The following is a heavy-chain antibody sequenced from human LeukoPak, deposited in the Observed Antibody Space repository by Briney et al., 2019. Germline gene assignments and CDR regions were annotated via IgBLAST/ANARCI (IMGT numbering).Heavy chain of an antibody. J-gene: IGHJ3*02. Sequence: SETLSLTCTVSAGSINSDDYYCSWIRQPAGRGLEWIGRIYSPGTNYNYNPSLKSRVTIPIDTSKNQFSLKLTSGTAGDTAVYYCARGIGTSYESSRDAFDIWGQGTMVTVSS. D-gene: IGHD3-22*01. CDR1: AGSINSDDYY. CDR3: ARGIGTSYESSRDAFDI. CDR2: IYSPGTN. V-gene: IGHV4-61*02.